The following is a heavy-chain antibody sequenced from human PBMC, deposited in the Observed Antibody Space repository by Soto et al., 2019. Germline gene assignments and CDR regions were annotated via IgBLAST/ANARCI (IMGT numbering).Heavy chain of an antibody. Sequence: QLQLQESGPGLVKPSETLSLTCTVSGGSISSSSYYWGWIRQPPGKGLEWIGSIYYSGSTYYNPSIKSRVTISVDTSKNQFSLKLSSVTAADTAVYYCVISPRYCSSTSCYAVDYWGQGTLVTVSS. J-gene: IGHJ4*02. CDR3: VISPRYCSSTSCYAVDY. V-gene: IGHV4-39*01. D-gene: IGHD2-2*01. CDR1: GGSISSSSYY. CDR2: IYYSGST.